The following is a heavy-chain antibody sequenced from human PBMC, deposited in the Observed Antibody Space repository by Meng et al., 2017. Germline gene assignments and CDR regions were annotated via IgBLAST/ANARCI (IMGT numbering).Heavy chain of an antibody. V-gene: IGHV4-34*01. CDR2: INHSGST. Sequence: SETLSLTCAVYGGSFSGYYWSWIRQPPGKGLEWIGEINHSGSTNYNPSLKSRVTISVDTSKNQFSLKLSSVTAADTAVYYCVRHGRYYDSSGYYYYYGMDVWGQGTTVTVSS. CDR3: VRHGRYYDSSGYYYYYGMDV. D-gene: IGHD3-22*01. J-gene: IGHJ6*02. CDR1: GGSFSGYY.